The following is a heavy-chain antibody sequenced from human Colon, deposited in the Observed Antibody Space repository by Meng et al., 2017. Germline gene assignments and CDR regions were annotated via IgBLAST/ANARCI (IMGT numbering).Heavy chain of an antibody. CDR3: ARHQNGGTYPLDY. V-gene: IGHV4-59*08. CDR2: NYYSGST. J-gene: IGHJ4*02. CDR1: GSSSGTHY. D-gene: IGHD3-16*02. Sequence: LRPDAGPVLAKPSRTRSYTCAFVGSSSGTHYCIWIRQSPWKVLEWIGNNYYSGSTNYNPSLASRVTISVDSSKNQFSLKLSSVTAADTAVYYCARHQNGGTYPLDYWGQGTLVTVSS.